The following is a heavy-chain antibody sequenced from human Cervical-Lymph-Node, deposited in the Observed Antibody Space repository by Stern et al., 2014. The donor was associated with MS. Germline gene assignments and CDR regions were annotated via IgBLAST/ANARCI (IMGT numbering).Heavy chain of an antibody. CDR2: GYWDDDK. CDR1: GFSLRTSGVA. V-gene: IGHV2-5*02. D-gene: IGHD6-13*01. J-gene: IGHJ5*02. CDR3: AHRGHIVAAGTGKWFDP. Sequence: QITLKESGPTLVKPTQTLTLTCTFSGFSLRTSGVAVGWIRQPPGKALQWLALGYWDDDKRYSPSLKNRLTITKDTSKNQVVLTMTNMDFVDTATYYCAHRGHIVAAGTGKWFDPWGQGALVTVSS.